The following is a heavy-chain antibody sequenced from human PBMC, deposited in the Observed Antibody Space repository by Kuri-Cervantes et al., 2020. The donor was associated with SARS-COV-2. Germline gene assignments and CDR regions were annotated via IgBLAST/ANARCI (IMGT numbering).Heavy chain of an antibody. V-gene: IGHV3-52*01. CDR1: GFTFSSSW. CDR2: IKCDGSEK. D-gene: IGHD1-26*01. Sequence: GGSLRLSCAASGFTFSSSWMHWVCQAPEKGLEWVADIKCDGSEKYYVDSVKGRFTISRDNAKNSLYLQMNSLRAEDTAVYYCARNSGSSPWGQGTLVTVSS. CDR3: ARNSGSSP. J-gene: IGHJ5*02.